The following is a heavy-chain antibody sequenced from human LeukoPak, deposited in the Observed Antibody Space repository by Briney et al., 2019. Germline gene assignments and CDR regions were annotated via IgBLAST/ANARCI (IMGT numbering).Heavy chain of an antibody. J-gene: IGHJ4*02. Sequence: SETLSLTCSVSGGSISSYYWSWIRQPPGKGLEWIGYIYYSGSTNYNPSLKSRVTISVDTSKNQFSLKLSSVTAADTAVYYCARTYYDSSRYYYPYYFDYWGQGTLVTVSS. V-gene: IGHV4-59*01. CDR3: ARTYYDSSRYYYPYYFDY. D-gene: IGHD3-22*01. CDR2: IYYSGST. CDR1: GGSISSYY.